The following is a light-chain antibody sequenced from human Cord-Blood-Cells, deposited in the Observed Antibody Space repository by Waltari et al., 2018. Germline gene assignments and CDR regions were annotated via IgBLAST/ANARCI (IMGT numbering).Light chain of an antibody. V-gene: IGKV4-1*01. CDR1: QSVLYSSNNKNY. J-gene: IGKJ4*01. Sequence: DIVMNQSPDSLAVSLSERATINCKSSQSVLYSSNNKNYLAWYQQKPGQPPKLLIYWASTRESGVPDRFSGSGSGTDFTLTISSLQAEDVAVYYCQQYYSTPLTFGGGTKVEIK. CDR3: QQYYSTPLT. CDR2: WAS.